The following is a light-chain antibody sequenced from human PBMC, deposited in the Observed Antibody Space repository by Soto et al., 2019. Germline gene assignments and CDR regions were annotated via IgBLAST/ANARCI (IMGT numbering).Light chain of an antibody. CDR2: GAS. CDR1: QSVSSNF. Sequence: EIGLKQSPGAVSLSPGERTTLSCRASQSVSSNFLDWYQQKPGQAPRLLIYGASSRATGIPDRFSGSGSGTDFTLTISRLEPEDFAVYYCQQYETSLRTFGQGTKVDIK. V-gene: IGKV3-20*01. CDR3: QQYETSLRT. J-gene: IGKJ1*01.